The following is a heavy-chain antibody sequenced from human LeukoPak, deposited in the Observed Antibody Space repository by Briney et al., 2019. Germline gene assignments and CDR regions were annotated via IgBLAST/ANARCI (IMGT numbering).Heavy chain of an antibody. V-gene: IGHV4-34*01. D-gene: IGHD6-13*01. CDR3: ARSSSSWYGKSFDY. J-gene: IGHJ4*02. CDR1: GGSFSGYY. Sequence: SETLSLTCAVYGGSFSGYYWSWIRQPPGKGLEWIGEINHSGSTNYNPSLKSRVTISVDTSKNQFSLKLSSVTAADTAVYYCARSSSSWYGKSFDYWGQGTLVTVSS. CDR2: INHSGST.